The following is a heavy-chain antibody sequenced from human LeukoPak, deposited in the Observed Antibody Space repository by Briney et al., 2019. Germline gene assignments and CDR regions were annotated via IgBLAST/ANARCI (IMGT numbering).Heavy chain of an antibody. CDR3: ARFRTNSYGYGGPAFDI. D-gene: IGHD5-18*01. CDR1: GYTFTGYY. Sequence: ASVKVSCKASGYTFTGYYMHWVRQAPGQGLEGMGWINPNSGGTNYAQKFQGRVTMTRDTSISTAYMELSRLRSDDTAVYYCARFRTNSYGYGGPAFDIWGQGTMVTVSS. J-gene: IGHJ3*02. CDR2: INPNSGGT. V-gene: IGHV1-2*02.